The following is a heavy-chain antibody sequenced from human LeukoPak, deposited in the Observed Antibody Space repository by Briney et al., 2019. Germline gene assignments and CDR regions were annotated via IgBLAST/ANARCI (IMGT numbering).Heavy chain of an antibody. CDR3: ARQGGIAAAAHFDY. CDR1: GGSISSSSYY. V-gene: IGHV4-39*01. J-gene: IGHJ4*02. D-gene: IGHD6-13*01. Sequence: PSETLSLTCTVSGGSISSSSYYWGWIRQPPGKGLEWIGSIYYSGSTYYNPSLKSRVTISVDTSKNQFSLKLSSVTAADTAVYYCARQGGIAAAAHFDYWGQGTLVTVPS. CDR2: IYYSGST.